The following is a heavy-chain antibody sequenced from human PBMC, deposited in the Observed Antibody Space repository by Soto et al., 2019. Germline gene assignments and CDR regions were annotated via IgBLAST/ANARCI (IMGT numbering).Heavy chain of an antibody. D-gene: IGHD2-2*01. Sequence: SVKVSCKASGGTFSSYAISWVRQAPGQGLEWMGGIIPIFGTANYAQKFQGRVTITADESTSTAYMELSSLRSEDTAVYYCARESDIVVDGYYYGMDVWGQGTTVTVSS. CDR2: IIPIFGTA. J-gene: IGHJ6*02. CDR1: GGTFSSYA. CDR3: ARESDIVVDGYYYGMDV. V-gene: IGHV1-69*13.